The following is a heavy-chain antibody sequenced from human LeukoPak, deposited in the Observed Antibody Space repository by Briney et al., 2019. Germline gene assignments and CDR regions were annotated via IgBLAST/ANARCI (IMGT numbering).Heavy chain of an antibody. CDR2: INAGNGNT. CDR3: ARTTAMVTIFDY. Sequence: ASVKVSCKASGYTFTSYAMHWVRQAPGQRLEWMGWINAGNGNTKYSQKFRGRVTITRDTSARTAYMELSSLRSEDTAVYYCARTTAMVTIFDYWGQGTLVTVSS. CDR1: GYTFTSYA. J-gene: IGHJ4*02. D-gene: IGHD5-18*01. V-gene: IGHV1-3*01.